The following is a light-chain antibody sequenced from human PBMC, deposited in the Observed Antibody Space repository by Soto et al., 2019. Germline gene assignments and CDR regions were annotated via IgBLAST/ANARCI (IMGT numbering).Light chain of an antibody. J-gene: IGKJ4*01. Sequence: DIQMTQSPSSLSASVGERVTITCQASQDISDYINWYQQKAGKATNLLIFDASNLDTGVPSRFRGSGFGTDFTFTISSLQAEDIATYYCQQHENLPLTFGGGTKVEIK. V-gene: IGKV1-33*01. CDR1: QDISDY. CDR2: DAS. CDR3: QQHENLPLT.